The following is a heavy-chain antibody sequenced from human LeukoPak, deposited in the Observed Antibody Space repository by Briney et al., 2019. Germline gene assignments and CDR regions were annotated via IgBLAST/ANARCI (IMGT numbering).Heavy chain of an antibody. CDR2: ISSSSSYI. D-gene: IGHD2-2*01. CDR3: ARPVVPAAARRAFDI. CDR1: GFTFSSYA. J-gene: IGHJ3*02. V-gene: IGHV3-21*01. Sequence: GGSLRLSCAASGFTFSSYAMSWVRQAPGKGLEWVSSISSSSSYIYYADSVKGRFTISRDNAKNSLYLQMNSLRAEDTAVYYCARPVVPAAARRAFDIWGQGTMVTVSS.